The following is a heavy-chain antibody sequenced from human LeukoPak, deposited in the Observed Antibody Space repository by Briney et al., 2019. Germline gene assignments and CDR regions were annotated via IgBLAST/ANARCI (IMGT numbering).Heavy chain of an antibody. CDR2: ISSSGSTI. CDR3: ARVYYYDSSGYYGAEGYFDY. Sequence: TPGGSLRLSCAASGFTFSDYYMSWIRQAPGKGLEWVSYISSSGSTIYYADSVKGRFTISRDNAKNSLYLQMNSLRAEDTAVYYCARVYYYDSSGYYGAEGYFDYWGQGTLVTVSS. CDR1: GFTFSDYY. D-gene: IGHD3-22*01. J-gene: IGHJ4*02. V-gene: IGHV3-11*04.